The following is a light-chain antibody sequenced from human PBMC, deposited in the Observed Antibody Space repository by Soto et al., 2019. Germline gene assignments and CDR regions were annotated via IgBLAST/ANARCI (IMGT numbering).Light chain of an antibody. CDR3: SSFTAGNTLV. V-gene: IGLV2-14*01. Sequence: QSVLTQPASVSGSPGQSITISCTGTSSDVGGYNYVSWYQQHPRKAPNVMIYEVSDRPSGGSDRFSGSKSGNTASLTISRLKAEDEADDYCSSFTAGNTLVFGTGAEVTVL. CDR1: SSDVGGYNY. CDR2: EVS. J-gene: IGLJ1*01.